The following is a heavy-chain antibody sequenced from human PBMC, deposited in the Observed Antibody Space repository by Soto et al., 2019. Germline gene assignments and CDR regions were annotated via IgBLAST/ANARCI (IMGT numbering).Heavy chain of an antibody. V-gene: IGHV1-18*01. CDR2: ISAYNGNT. D-gene: IGHD3-22*01. J-gene: IGHJ5*02. Sequence: ASVKVSSKASGYTFTSYGISWVRQAPGQGLEWMGWISAYNGNTNYAQKLQGRVTMTTDTSTSTAYMELRNQFSLRLNSVTAADTAVYYCARPVFPGWVDPWGQGTLVTVSS. CDR3: ADTAVYYCARPVFPGWVDP. CDR1: GYTFTSYG.